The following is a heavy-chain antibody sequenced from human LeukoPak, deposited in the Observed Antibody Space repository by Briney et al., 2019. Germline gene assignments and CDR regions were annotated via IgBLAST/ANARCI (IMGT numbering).Heavy chain of an antibody. V-gene: IGHV3-21*01. CDR1: GFTFRSYS. Sequence: GGSLRLSCAASGFTFRSYSMNWVRQAPGKGLEWVSSISSSSSYICYADSVKGRFTISRDNAKNSLYLQMNSLRAEDTAVYYCARDLLVGASFDYWGQGTLVTVSS. J-gene: IGHJ4*02. CDR2: ISSSSSYI. D-gene: IGHD1-26*01. CDR3: ARDLLVGASFDY.